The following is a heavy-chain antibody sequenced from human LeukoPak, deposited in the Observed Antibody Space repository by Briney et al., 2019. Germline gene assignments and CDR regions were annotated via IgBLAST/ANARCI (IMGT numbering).Heavy chain of an antibody. CDR2: ISSSSSYI. CDR1: GFTFSSYS. Sequence: PGGSLRLSCAASGFTFSSYSMNWVRQAPGKGLEWVSSISSSSSYIYYADSVKGRFTISRDNAKNSLYLQMNSLRAEDTAVYYCARDVGIGEVHWFDPWGQETLVTVSS. D-gene: IGHD3-10*01. CDR3: ARDVGIGEVHWFDP. J-gene: IGHJ5*02. V-gene: IGHV3-21*01.